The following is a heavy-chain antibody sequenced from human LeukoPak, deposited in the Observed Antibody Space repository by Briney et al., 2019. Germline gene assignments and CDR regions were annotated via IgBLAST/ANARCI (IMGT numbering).Heavy chain of an antibody. D-gene: IGHD3-10*01. J-gene: IGHJ4*02. CDR2: INPSGGST. V-gene: IGHV1-46*01. CDR3: ARFRLNAGASDY. CDR1: GYTFTSYY. Sequence: GGSLRLSCAASGYTFTSYYMHWVRQAPGQGLEWMGIINPSGGSTSYAQKFQGRVTMTRDTSTSTVYMELSSLRSEDTAVYYCARFRLNAGASDYWGQGTLVTVSS.